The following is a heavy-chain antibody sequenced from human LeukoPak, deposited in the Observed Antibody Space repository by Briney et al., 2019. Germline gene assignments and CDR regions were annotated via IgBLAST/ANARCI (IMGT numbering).Heavy chain of an antibody. Sequence: ASGTLSFKASGSTFTSYGISLVRQAPGQGLEWMGWISAYNGNTNYAQKLQSRGTMTTDTSTSTAYMELRSLRSDDTAVYYCARSAVVVVPAALLYYYYYGMDVWGQGTTVTVSS. D-gene: IGHD2-2*01. V-gene: IGHV1-18*01. CDR2: ISAYNGNT. J-gene: IGHJ6*02. CDR1: GSTFTSYG. CDR3: ARSAVVVVPAALLYYYYYGMDV.